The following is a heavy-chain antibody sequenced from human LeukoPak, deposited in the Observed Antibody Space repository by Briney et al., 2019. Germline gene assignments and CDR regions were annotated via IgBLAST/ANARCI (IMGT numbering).Heavy chain of an antibody. D-gene: IGHD3-10*01. CDR2: IIPIFGTA. CDR3: ARMVRGVMDWFDP. Sequence: SGKVSCKAFGGTFSSYAISWVRQAPGQGLEWMGGIIPIFGTANYAQKFQGRVTITADESTSTAYMELSSLRSEDTAVYYCARMVRGVMDWFDPWGQGTLVTVSS. V-gene: IGHV1-69*01. J-gene: IGHJ5*02. CDR1: GGTFSSYA.